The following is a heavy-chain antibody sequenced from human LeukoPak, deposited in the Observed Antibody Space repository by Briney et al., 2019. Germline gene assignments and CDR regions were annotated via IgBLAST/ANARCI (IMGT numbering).Heavy chain of an antibody. J-gene: IGHJ6*03. V-gene: IGHV3-74*01. CDR2: INSDGRRT. CDR1: GFTISNHW. CDR3: AREVEVVPATMGAYYYYYYMDV. Sequence: GGSLRLSCAASGFTISNHWMHWVRQAPGKGLVWVSRINSDGRRTSYADSVKGRFTISRDNAKNTLYLQMNSLRPDDTAVYYCAREVEVVPATMGAYYYYYYMDVWGKGTTVTVSS. D-gene: IGHD2-2*01.